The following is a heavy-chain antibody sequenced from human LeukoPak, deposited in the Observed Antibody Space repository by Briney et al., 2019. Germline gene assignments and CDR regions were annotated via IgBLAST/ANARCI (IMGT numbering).Heavy chain of an antibody. Sequence: GASVKVSCKVSGYTLTGLSMHWVRQAPGKGLEWMGGFDPEDGETIYAQKFQGRVTMTEDASTDTAYMELSSLRSEDTAVYYCATIKLWFGELESWGQGTLVTVSS. CDR2: FDPEDGET. J-gene: IGHJ4*02. V-gene: IGHV1-24*01. CDR1: GYTLTGLS. CDR3: ATIKLWFGELES. D-gene: IGHD3-10*01.